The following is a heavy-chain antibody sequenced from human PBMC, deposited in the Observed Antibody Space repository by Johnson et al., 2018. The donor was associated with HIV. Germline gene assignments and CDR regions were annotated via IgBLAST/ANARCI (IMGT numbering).Heavy chain of an antibody. CDR3: AKAGQRVAATSAFDI. CDR1: GFTFSSYA. CDR2: ISYDGSNK. Sequence: QVQLVESGGGLVQPGGSLRLSCAASGFTFSSYAMHWVRQAPGKGLEWVAVISYDGSNKYYADSVKGRFTISRDNSKNTLYLQMNSLRAEDTAVYYCAKAGQRVAATSAFDIWGQGTMVT. D-gene: IGHD1-26*01. V-gene: IGHV3-30-3*01. J-gene: IGHJ3*02.